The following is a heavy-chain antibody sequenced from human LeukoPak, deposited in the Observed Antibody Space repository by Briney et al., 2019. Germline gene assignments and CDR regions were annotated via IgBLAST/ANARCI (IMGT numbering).Heavy chain of an antibody. CDR1: GFTFSSYS. CDR3: ARVAHFDRGMDV. D-gene: IGHD3-9*01. Sequence: PGGSLRLSCAASGFTFSSYSMNWVRQAPEKGLEWVSSISSSSSYIYYADSVKGRFAISRDNAKNSLYLQMNSLRAEDTAVYYCARVAHFDRGMDVWGQGTTVTVSS. CDR2: ISSSSSYI. V-gene: IGHV3-21*01. J-gene: IGHJ6*02.